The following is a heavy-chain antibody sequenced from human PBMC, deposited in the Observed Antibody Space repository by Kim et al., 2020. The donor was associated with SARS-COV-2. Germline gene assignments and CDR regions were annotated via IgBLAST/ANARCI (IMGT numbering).Heavy chain of an antibody. CDR2: IWYDGSNK. Sequence: GGSLRLSCAASGFTFSSYGMHWVRQAPGKGLEWVAVIWYDGSNKYYADSVKGRFTISRDNSKNTLYLQMNSLRAEDTAVYYCARNYYGSGSYYTNDAFDIWGQGTMLTVSS. D-gene: IGHD3-10*01. CDR3: ARNYYGSGSYYTNDAFDI. CDR1: GFTFSSYG. V-gene: IGHV3-33*01. J-gene: IGHJ3*02.